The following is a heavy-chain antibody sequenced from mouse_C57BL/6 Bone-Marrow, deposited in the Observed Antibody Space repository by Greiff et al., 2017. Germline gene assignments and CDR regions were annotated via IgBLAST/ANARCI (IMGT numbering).Heavy chain of an antibody. CDR3: ARQGRCGNYVY. V-gene: IGHV5-6*01. D-gene: IGHD2-1*01. CDR2: ISSGGSYT. J-gene: IGHJ2*01. Sequence: EVQLVESGGDLVKPGGSLKLSCAASGFTFSSYGMSWVRQTPDKRLEWVATISSGGSYTYYPDNVKGRVTISRDNAKNTLYLQMRSLKSEDTAMYYCARQGRCGNYVYWGQGTTLTVSS. CDR1: GFTFSSYG.